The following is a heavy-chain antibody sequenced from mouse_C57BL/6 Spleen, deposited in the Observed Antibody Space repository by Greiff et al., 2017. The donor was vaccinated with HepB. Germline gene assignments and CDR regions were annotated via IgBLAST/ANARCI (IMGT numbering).Heavy chain of an antibody. CDR1: GYTFTDYY. V-gene: IGHV1-19*01. Sequence: LVKPGASVKMSCKASGYTFTDYYMNWVKQSHGKSLEWIGVINPYNGGTSYNQKFKGKATLTVDKSSSTAYMELNSLTSEDSAVYYCARSRYDYQAWFAYWGQGTLVTVSA. CDR2: INPYNGGT. J-gene: IGHJ3*01. D-gene: IGHD2-4*01. CDR3: ARSRYDYQAWFAY.